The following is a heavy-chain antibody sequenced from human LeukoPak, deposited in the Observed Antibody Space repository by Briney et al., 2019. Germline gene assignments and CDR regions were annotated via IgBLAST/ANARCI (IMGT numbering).Heavy chain of an antibody. CDR1: GYTFTSYD. Sequence: ASVKVSCKASGYTFTSYDINWVRQATGQGLEWMGWMNPNSGNTGYAQKFQGRVTMTRNTSISTAYLELSSLRSEDTAVYYCARGLEMATIPGGYWGQGTLVTVSS. V-gene: IGHV1-8*01. J-gene: IGHJ4*02. CDR3: ARGLEMATIPGGY. CDR2: MNPNSGNT. D-gene: IGHD5-24*01.